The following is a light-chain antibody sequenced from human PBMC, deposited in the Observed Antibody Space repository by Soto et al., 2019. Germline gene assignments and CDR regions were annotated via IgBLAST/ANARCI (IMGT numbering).Light chain of an antibody. J-gene: IGKJ5*01. CDR3: QQLNSYPIT. Sequence: DIQMTQSPSCLSSSVGDGCTLTCRASQNIIRHLNWYQNKQGRAPRLLIYAASTLQSGVPSRLTGSGSGTELTITISGMKNEDFETYYCQQLNSYPITFGHGTRLEIK. V-gene: IGKV1-39*01. CDR2: AAS. CDR1: QNIIRH.